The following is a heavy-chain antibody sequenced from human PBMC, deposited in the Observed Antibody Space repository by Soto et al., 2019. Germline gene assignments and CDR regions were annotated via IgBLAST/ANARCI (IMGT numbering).Heavy chain of an antibody. D-gene: IGHD5-12*01. Sequence: QVQLVESEGGLVKPGGSLRLSCAASGFTFSDYYMSWIRQAPGKGQEWVSYISSSSSYTNYADSVKGRFTISRDNAKNSLYLQMNSLRAEDTAVYYCARVSDSGSREGAFDIWGQGTMVTVSS. CDR3: ARVSDSGSREGAFDI. V-gene: IGHV3-11*05. CDR1: GFTFSDYY. J-gene: IGHJ3*02. CDR2: ISSSSSYT.